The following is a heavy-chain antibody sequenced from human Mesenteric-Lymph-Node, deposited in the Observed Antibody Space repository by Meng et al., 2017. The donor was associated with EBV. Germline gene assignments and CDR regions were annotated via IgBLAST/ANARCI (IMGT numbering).Heavy chain of an antibody. J-gene: IGHJ4*02. D-gene: IGHD5-24*01. CDR2: ISGTGTNT. CDR3: VRDGYNYIPFDY. CDR1: GFTLSSYA. V-gene: IGHV3-23*01. Sequence: VDVLGSGGGLVQPGGALRLSCAASGFTLSSYAMSWVRQGPGKGLEWVSFISGTGTNTYYADSVKGRFTASRDNSKNTLYLQMNTLRADDTAVYYCVRDGYNYIPFDYWGQGTLVTVSS.